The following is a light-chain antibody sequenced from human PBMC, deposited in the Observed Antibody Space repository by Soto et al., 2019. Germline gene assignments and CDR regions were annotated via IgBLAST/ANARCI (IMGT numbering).Light chain of an antibody. Sequence: EIVMTQYPATLSVSPGEGVTLSCRAGQSVRSNLAWYQQKPGQAPRLLLYGASTRATGIPARFSGSGSGTEFTLSISSLQSEDFAVYYCQQYYNCPRTFGQGTKVEI. CDR3: QQYYNCPRT. CDR1: QSVRSN. CDR2: GAS. J-gene: IGKJ1*01. V-gene: IGKV3-15*01.